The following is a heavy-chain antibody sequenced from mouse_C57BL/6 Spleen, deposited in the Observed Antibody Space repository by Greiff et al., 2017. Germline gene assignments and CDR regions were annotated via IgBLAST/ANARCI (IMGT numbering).Heavy chain of an antibody. J-gene: IGHJ2*01. D-gene: IGHD1-1*01. CDR2: IDPSDSET. V-gene: IGHV1-52*01. CDR3: ARRGYGSSFDY. Sequence: QVQLQQPGAELVRPGSSVKLSCKASGYTFTSSWMHWVKQRPIQGLEWIGNIDPSDSETHYNQKFKDKATLTVDKSSSTAYMQLSSLTSEDSAVYYCARRGYGSSFDYWGQGTTLTGSS. CDR1: GYTFTSSW.